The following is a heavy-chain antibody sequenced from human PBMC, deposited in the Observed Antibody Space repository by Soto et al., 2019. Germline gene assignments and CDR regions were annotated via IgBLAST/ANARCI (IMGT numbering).Heavy chain of an antibody. CDR2: MNPNSGNT. V-gene: IGHV1-8*01. J-gene: IGHJ6*02. D-gene: IGHD1-1*01. CDR1: GYTFTSYD. Sequence: QVQLVQSGAEVKKPGASVKVSCKASGYTFTSYDINWVRQSAGQGLEWMGWMNPNSGNTGYAQKFQGRVTMTRNTSISTAYMELSSLRSEDTAVYYCARERTGTTSMDVWGQGTTLTVSS. CDR3: ARERTGTTSMDV.